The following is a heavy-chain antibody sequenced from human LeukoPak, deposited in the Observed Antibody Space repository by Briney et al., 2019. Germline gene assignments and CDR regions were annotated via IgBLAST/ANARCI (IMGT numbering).Heavy chain of an antibody. CDR3: ARDTGKFVAVAAY. J-gene: IGHJ4*02. D-gene: IGHD6-19*01. Sequence: GGSLRLSCAASGFTFSSYGMHWVRQAPGKGLEYVSAISSNGGSTYYANSVKGRFTISRDNSKNTLYLQMGSLRAEDMAVYYCARDTGKFVAVAAYWGQGTLVTVSS. V-gene: IGHV3-64*01. CDR2: ISSNGGST. CDR1: GFTFSSYG.